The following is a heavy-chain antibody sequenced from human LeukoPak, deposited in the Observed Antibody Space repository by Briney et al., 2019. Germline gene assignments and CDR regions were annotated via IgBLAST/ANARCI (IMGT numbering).Heavy chain of an antibody. V-gene: IGHV1-3*01. D-gene: IGHD1-7*01. Sequence: KFQGRVTITRDTSTSTAYMELSSLRSEDTAVYYCARAAGELLYYYGMDVWGQGTTVTVSS. J-gene: IGHJ6*02. CDR3: ARAAGELLYYYGMDV.